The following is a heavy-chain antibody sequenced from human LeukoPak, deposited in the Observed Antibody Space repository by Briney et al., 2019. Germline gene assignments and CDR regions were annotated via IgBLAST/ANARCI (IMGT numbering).Heavy chain of an antibody. J-gene: IGHJ6*02. CDR1: GYTFTSYG. D-gene: IGHD4-17*01. CDR2: ISAYNGNT. Sequence: VASVKVSCKASGYTFTSYGISWVRQAPGQGLEWMGWISAYNGNTNYAQKLQGRVTMTTDTSTSTAYMELRSLRSDDTAVYYCARVKGSTVTLYGMGVWGQGTTVTVSS. V-gene: IGHV1-18*01. CDR3: ARVKGSTVTLYGMGV.